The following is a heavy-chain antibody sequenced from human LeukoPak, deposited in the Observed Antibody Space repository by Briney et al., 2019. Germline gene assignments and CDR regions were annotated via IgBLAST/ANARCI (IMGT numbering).Heavy chain of an antibody. CDR1: GFTFSSYA. CDR3: AKLTNYDSSGFDP. J-gene: IGHJ5*02. D-gene: IGHD3-22*01. CDR2: ISGSGDST. V-gene: IGHV3-23*01. Sequence: PGGSLRLSCTASGFTFSSYAMSWVRQAPGKGLEWVSAISGSGDSTYYADSVKGRFTISRDNSKNTLYLQMDSLRAEDTAVYYCAKLTNYDSSGFDPWGQGTLVTVSS.